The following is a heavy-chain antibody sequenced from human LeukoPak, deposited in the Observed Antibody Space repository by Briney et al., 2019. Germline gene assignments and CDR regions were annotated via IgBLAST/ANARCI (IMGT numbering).Heavy chain of an antibody. J-gene: IGHJ5*02. Sequence: GGTLRLSCAASGFTFSSYGMSWVRQAPGKGLEWVSAISGRGGSTYYADSVKGRFTISRDNSKNTLYLQMNSLRAEDTAVYYCAKSLSGGSDTNWFDPWGQGTLVTVSS. CDR2: ISGRGGST. CDR3: AKSLSGGSDTNWFDP. CDR1: GFTFSSYG. V-gene: IGHV3-23*01. D-gene: IGHD5-18*01.